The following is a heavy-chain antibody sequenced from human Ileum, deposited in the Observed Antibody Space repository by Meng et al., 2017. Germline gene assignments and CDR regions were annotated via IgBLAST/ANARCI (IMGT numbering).Heavy chain of an antibody. D-gene: IGHD5-24*01. CDR3: ASGLSKEMAATMEVYFDF. V-gene: IGHV3-7*01. J-gene: IGHJ4*03. CDR2: IREDGAE. Sequence: GASLKISCAASGFTFSRYWMTWVRQAPGKGLEWVANIREDGAEFYVDSVRGRFTISRDNARDSLYLRMSSLRAEDTAVYFCASGLSKEMAATMEVYFDFWGQGTPVTVSS. CDR1: GFTFSRYW.